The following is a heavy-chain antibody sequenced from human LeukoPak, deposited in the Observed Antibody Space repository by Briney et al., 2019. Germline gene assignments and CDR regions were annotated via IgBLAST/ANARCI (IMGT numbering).Heavy chain of an antibody. J-gene: IGHJ3*02. Sequence: PGGSLRLSCAASGFIVSNNYMSWVRQAPGKGLEWVSAISGSGGSTYYADSVKGRFTISRDNSKNTLYLQMNSLRAEDTAVYYCASCITFVGVIVKEDAFDIWGQGTMVTVSS. CDR2: ISGSGGST. CDR1: GFIVSNNY. CDR3: ASCITFVGVIVKEDAFDI. V-gene: IGHV3-53*01. D-gene: IGHD3-16*02.